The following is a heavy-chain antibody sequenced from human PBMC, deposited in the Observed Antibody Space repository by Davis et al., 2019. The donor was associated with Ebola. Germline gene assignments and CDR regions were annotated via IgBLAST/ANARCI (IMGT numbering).Heavy chain of an antibody. J-gene: IGHJ4*02. CDR3: ARGLYPWELDY. CDR1: GASISSGDYH. Sequence: SETLSLTCTLSGASISSGDYHWSWVRQPPGKGLEWIGYIYYTGSTYYNPSLKSRVSMSVDTSKNQFSLKLSSVTAADTAVYYCARGLYPWELDYRGQGTLVTVSS. V-gene: IGHV4-30-4*08. D-gene: IGHD1-1*01. CDR2: IYYTGST.